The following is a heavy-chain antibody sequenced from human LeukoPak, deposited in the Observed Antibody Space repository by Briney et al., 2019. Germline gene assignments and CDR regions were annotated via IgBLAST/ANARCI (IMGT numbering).Heavy chain of an antibody. CDR1: EFTFGDYA. V-gene: IGHV3-49*03. D-gene: IGHD2-2*01. J-gene: IGHJ4*02. CDR2: IRSKAYGGTT. Sequence: GGSLRLSCTASEFTFGDYAMSWFRQAPGKGLEWVGFIRSKAYGGTTENAASVKGRFTISRDDSKSIAYLQMNSLKTEDTAVYYCARGGVYCSSVSCSVDYWGQGILVTVSS. CDR3: ARGGVYCSSVSCSVDY.